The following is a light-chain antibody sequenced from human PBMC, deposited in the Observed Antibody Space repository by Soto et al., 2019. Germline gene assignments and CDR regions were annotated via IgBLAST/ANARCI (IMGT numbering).Light chain of an antibody. J-gene: IGLJ2*01. Sequence: QAVVTQEPSLTVSPGGTVTLTCGSSTGDVTSGRSPYWFQKKPGQAPRTLIYETTKKHSWTPARFSGSLLGGQAALTLSGAQPEDEADYFCLLSFAGARRIFGGGTKLTVL. CDR1: TGDVTSGRS. CDR3: LLSFAGARRI. V-gene: IGLV7-46*01. CDR2: ETT.